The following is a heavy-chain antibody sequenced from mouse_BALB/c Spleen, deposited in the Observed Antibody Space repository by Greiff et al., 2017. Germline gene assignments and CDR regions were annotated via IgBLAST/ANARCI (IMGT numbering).Heavy chain of an antibody. CDR1: GFTFSSFG. CDR2: ISSGSSTI. V-gene: IGHV5-17*02. Sequence: EVKLMESGGGLVQPGGSRKLSCAASGFTFSSFGMHWVRQAPEKGLEWVAYISSGSSTIYYADTVKGRFTISRDNPKNTLFLQMTSLRSEDTAMYYCARGYGNHFDYWGQGTALTVSS. J-gene: IGHJ2*01. CDR3: ARGYGNHFDY. D-gene: IGHD2-10*02.